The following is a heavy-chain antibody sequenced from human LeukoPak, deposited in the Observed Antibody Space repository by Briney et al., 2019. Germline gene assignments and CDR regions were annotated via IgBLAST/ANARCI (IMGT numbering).Heavy chain of an antibody. CDR2: IKQDGSDK. J-gene: IGHJ4*02. Sequence: GGSLRLSCAASGFTFSSYWVTWVRRAPGKGLEWVANIKQDGSDKYYVDSVKGRFTISRDNAKNSLYLQMNSLRAEDTAVYYCAKLRYYYDSSGYSYSYFDYWGQGTLVTVSS. CDR1: GFTFSSYW. V-gene: IGHV3-7*01. CDR3: AKLRYYYDSSGYSYSYFDY. D-gene: IGHD3-22*01.